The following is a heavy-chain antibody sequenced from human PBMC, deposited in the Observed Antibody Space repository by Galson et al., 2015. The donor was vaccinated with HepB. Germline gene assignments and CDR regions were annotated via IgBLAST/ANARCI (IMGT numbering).Heavy chain of an antibody. Sequence: LRLSCAASGFTFSTYVMSWVRQAPGKGLQWVAGISGSGGNTDFADSVKGRFTISRDNSKQTLFLQMSSLRAEDTAVYYCAKGGVNWYFDLWGRGTLVSVSS. V-gene: IGHV3-23*01. J-gene: IGHJ2*01. CDR1: GFTFSTYV. D-gene: IGHD2-21*01. CDR2: ISGSGGNT. CDR3: AKGGVNWYFDL.